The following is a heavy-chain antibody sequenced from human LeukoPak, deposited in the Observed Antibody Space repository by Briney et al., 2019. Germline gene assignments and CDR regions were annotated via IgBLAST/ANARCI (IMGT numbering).Heavy chain of an antibody. CDR1: GFTFDDYA. D-gene: IGHD6-19*01. V-gene: IGHV3-9*01. CDR3: AKDIARYSSGFAVSYFDY. CDR2: ISWNSGSI. Sequence: PGGSLRLSCAASGFTFDDYAMHWVRQAPGKGLEWVSGISWNSGSIGYADSVKGRFTISRDNAKNSLYLQMNSLRAEDTVLYYCAKDIARYSSGFAVSYFDYWGQGTLVTVSS. J-gene: IGHJ4*02.